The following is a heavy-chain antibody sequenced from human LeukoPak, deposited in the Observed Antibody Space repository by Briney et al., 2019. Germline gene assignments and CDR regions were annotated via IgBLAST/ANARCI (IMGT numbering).Heavy chain of an antibody. D-gene: IGHD2-15*01. CDR3: ARVVGGSPDY. CDR1: GDIFSSNSAA. CDR2: TYYRSKLYN. Sequence: TSQTLSLTCALSGDIFSSNSAAWNWIRQSPPRGLEWLERTYYRSKLYNDYAVSVKSRITINPDTSKHQISLQLNSVTPEDTAIYYCARVVGGSPDYWGQGTLVSVSS. J-gene: IGHJ4*02. V-gene: IGHV6-1*01.